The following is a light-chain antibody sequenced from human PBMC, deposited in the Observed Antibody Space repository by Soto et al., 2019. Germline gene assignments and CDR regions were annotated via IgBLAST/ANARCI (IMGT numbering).Light chain of an antibody. Sequence: IRMTQSPSSLSASTGDRVTITCRASQGISNYLAWYQQKPGELPKLVIYAASILQTGVPSRFSGSGSGTDFSLTISSLQPEDVATYFCQKYNSPPRTFGQGTKVDIK. CDR1: QGISNY. CDR2: AAS. V-gene: IGKV1-27*01. J-gene: IGKJ1*01. CDR3: QKYNSPPRT.